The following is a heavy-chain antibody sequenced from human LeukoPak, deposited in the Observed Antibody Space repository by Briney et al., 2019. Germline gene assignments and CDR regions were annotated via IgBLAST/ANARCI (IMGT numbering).Heavy chain of an antibody. J-gene: IGHJ4*02. CDR2: IYPGDSDT. D-gene: IGHD2-2*01. CDR1: GYSFTSYW. V-gene: IGHV5-51*01. CDR3: ARLQLYCSSTSCTYYYFDY. Sequence: GESLKISCKGSGYSFTSYWIGWVRPMPGKGLEWMGIIYPGDSDTRYSPSFQGQVTISADKSISTAYLQWSSLKASDTAMYYCARLQLYCSSTSCTYYYFDYWGQGTLVTVSS.